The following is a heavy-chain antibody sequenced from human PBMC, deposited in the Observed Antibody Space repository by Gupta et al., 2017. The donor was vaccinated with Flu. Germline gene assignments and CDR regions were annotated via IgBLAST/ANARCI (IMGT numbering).Heavy chain of an antibody. Sequence: QLEESGGGLVQPGGSLKLSSAASGVTFSGPAMPWVRQASGKGLEWVSSSRSKANSDATAYAASVNCSVTISRDDSKNTAYLQMNSLKTEDTAVYYSTRLGSEGAFDIWGQGTMVTVSA. CDR2: SRSKANSDAT. CDR3: TRLGSEGAFDI. V-gene: IGHV3-73*01. CDR1: GVTFSGPA. J-gene: IGHJ3*02.